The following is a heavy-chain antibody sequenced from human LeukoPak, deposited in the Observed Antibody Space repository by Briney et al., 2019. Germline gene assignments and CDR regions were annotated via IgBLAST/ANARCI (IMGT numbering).Heavy chain of an antibody. Sequence: SETLSLTCTVSGGSISSYYWSWIRQPPGKGLEWIGYIYYSGSTNYNPSLKSRVTISADTSKNQFSLKLSSVTAADTAVYYCARERADYYDSSGYAVDIWGQGTMVTVSS. CDR1: GGSISSYY. D-gene: IGHD3-22*01. J-gene: IGHJ3*02. CDR2: IYYSGST. V-gene: IGHV4-59*01. CDR3: ARERADYYDSSGYAVDI.